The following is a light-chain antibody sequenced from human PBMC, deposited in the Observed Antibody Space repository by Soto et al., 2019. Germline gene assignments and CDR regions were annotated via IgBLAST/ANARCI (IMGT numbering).Light chain of an antibody. CDR3: GLSYCGTRV. J-gene: IGLJ2*01. V-gene: IGLV7-46*01. CDR2: DTS. CDR1: TGAVTSGHY. Sequence: QAVVTQESALTVSTGGTVTLPCGSSTGAVTSGHYPYWFQQKPGQAPRALINDTSNTHSWTPARFSGFLLGGKAALTLSGEQPDDEAEYYRGLSYCGTRVLGGVTNLTVL.